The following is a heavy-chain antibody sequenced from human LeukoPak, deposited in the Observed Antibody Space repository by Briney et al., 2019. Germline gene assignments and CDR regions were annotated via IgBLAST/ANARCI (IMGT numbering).Heavy chain of an antibody. CDR2: IIPIFGTA. V-gene: IGHV1-69*13. CDR1: GGTFSSYA. CDR3: ASTPRGYCSSTSCSYYFDY. J-gene: IGHJ4*02. Sequence: SVKVSCKASGGTFSSYAISWVRQAPGQGLEWIGGIIPIFGTANYAQKFQGRVTITADESASTAYMELSSLRSEDTAVYYCASTPRGYCSSTSCSYYFDYWGQGTLVTVSS. D-gene: IGHD2-2*01.